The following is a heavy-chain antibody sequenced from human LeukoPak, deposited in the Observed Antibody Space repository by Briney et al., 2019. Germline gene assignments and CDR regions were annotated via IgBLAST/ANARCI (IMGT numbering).Heavy chain of an antibody. CDR2: IYYSGST. CDR3: ARAYYYGSGSYAFDI. CDR1: GGSISSYY. Sequence: PSETLSLTSTVSGGSISSYYWSWIRQPPGKGLEWIGYIYYSGSTNYNPSLKSRVTISVDTSKSQFSLKLSSVTAADTAVYYCARAYYYGSGSYAFDIWGQGTMVTVSS. D-gene: IGHD3-10*01. V-gene: IGHV4-59*01. J-gene: IGHJ3*02.